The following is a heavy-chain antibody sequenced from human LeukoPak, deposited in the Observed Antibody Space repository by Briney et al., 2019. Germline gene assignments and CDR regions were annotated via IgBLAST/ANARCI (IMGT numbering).Heavy chain of an antibody. V-gene: IGHV3-23*01. Sequence: GGSLRLSCEASGVTFSSYVMSWVRQAPGKGPEWVSGISGSGGGTYYADFVKGRFAISRDNSKNTLYLQMNSLRAEDSALYYCVQEGPRGLAFDVWGQGTRVTVSS. CDR3: VQEGPRGLAFDV. J-gene: IGHJ3*01. CDR2: ISGSGGGT. CDR1: GVTFSSYV.